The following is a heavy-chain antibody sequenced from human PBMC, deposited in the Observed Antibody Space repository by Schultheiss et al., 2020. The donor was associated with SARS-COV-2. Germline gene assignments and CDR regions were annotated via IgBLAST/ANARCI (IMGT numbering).Heavy chain of an antibody. D-gene: IGHD3-10*01. CDR2: ISFDGSDK. J-gene: IGHJ4*02. Sequence: GGSLRLSCAASGFTFSSYAMHWVRQAPGKGLEWVAVISFDGSDKYYADSVKGRFTISRDNSKNTLYLQMSSLRAEDTAVYYCARGVAGFGSRHCFDYWGQGTLVTVSS. CDR3: ARGVAGFGSRHCFDY. V-gene: IGHV3-30*07. CDR1: GFTFSSYA.